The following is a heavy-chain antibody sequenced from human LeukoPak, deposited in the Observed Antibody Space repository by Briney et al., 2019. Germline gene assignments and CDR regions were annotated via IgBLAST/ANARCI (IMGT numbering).Heavy chain of an antibody. V-gene: IGHV3-23*01. CDR3: AKEGGDYVFDYFDF. CDR1: GFTFSSYA. D-gene: IGHD4-17*01. CDR2: ISGTGGST. Sequence: GGSLRLSCAASGFTFSSYAMSWVRQAPGKGLEWVSTISGTGGSTYYAESVKGHFTISRDKSENTVYLQMNSLRAEDTAVYYCAKEGGDYVFDYFDFWGQGTLVTVSS. J-gene: IGHJ4*02.